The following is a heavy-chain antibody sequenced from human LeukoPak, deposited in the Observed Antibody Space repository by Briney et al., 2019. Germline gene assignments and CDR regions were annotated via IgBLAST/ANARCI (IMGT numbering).Heavy chain of an antibody. Sequence: GGSLRLSCAASEFTFSSYSMNWVRQAPGKGLEWVSAISGSGGSTYYTDSVKGRFTISRDNSKNTLYLQMNSLRAEDTAVYYCAKDRGVHYYGSERGLYNWFDPWGQGTLVTVSS. CDR1: EFTFSSYS. J-gene: IGHJ5*02. V-gene: IGHV3-23*01. CDR2: ISGSGGST. CDR3: AKDRGVHYYGSERGLYNWFDP. D-gene: IGHD3-10*01.